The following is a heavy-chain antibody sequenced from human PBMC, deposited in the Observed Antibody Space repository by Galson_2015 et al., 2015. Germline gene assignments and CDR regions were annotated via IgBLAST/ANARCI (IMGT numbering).Heavy chain of an antibody. CDR1: GFTFSSYA. CDR2: ISYDGSNK. Sequence: SLRLSCAASGFTFSSYAMHWVRQAPGKGLEWVAVISYDGSNKYYADSVKGRFTISRDNSKNTLYLQMNSLRAEDTAVYYCARDRGVVVAAFYFDYWGQGTLVTVSS. J-gene: IGHJ4*02. D-gene: IGHD2-15*01. CDR3: ARDRGVVVAAFYFDY. V-gene: IGHV3-30*01.